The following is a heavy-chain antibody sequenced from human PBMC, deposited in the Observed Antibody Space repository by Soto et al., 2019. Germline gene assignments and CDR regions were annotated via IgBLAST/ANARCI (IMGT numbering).Heavy chain of an antibody. V-gene: IGHV1-18*01. CDR2: ISAYNGNT. D-gene: IGHD5-12*01. J-gene: IGHJ4*02. CDR1: SDTLTSLG. Sequence: SANVSSQASSDTLTSLGISWVRQATGQGLEWMGWISAYNGNTNYAQKLQGRVTMTTDTSTSTAYMELRSLRSDDTAVYYCARVIYSGWLDYWGQGTMVT. CDR3: ARVIYSGWLDY.